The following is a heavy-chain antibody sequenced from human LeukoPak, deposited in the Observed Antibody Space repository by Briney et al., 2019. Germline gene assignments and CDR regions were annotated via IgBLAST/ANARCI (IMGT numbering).Heavy chain of an antibody. CDR1: GFTFSSYS. J-gene: IGHJ4*02. D-gene: IGHD6-13*01. CDR3: AKDLTGSSWTFDY. CDR2: ISSSSSYI. V-gene: IGHV3-21*01. Sequence: GGSLRLSCAASGFTFSSYSMNWVRQAPGKGLEWVSSISSSSSYIYYADSVKGRFTISRDNAKNSLYLQMNSLRAEDTAVYYCAKDLTGSSWTFDYWGQATLVTVSS.